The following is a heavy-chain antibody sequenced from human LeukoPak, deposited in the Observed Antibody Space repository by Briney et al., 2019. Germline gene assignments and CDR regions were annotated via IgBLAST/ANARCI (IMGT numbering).Heavy chain of an antibody. D-gene: IGHD6-19*01. Sequence: PSETLSLTCTVSGGSVSSSSYYWGWIRQPPGKGLEWIGSIYYSGSGTTYYNPSLKSRVTISVDTSKNQFSLKLSSVTAADTAVYYCARDEISSGWSLYYYGMDVWGQGTTVTVSS. CDR3: ARDEISSGWSLYYYGMDV. CDR2: IYYSGSGTT. CDR1: GGSVSSSSYY. J-gene: IGHJ6*02. V-gene: IGHV4-39*07.